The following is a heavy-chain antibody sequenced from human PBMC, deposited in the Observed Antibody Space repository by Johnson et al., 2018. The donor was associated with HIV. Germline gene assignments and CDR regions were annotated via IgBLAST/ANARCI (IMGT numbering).Heavy chain of an antibody. V-gene: IGHV3-11*04. Sequence: QVQLVESGGGLVQPGGSLRLSCAASGFIFTKAWMSWVRQAPGKGLEWVSYITSSGSTLYYADSVKGRFTISRDNAKNSLSLQMNILTAEDTAVYYCARAPEVRGIDAFDIWGQGTMVTVS. D-gene: IGHD3-10*01. J-gene: IGHJ3*02. CDR1: GFIFTKAW. CDR2: ITSSGSTL. CDR3: ARAPEVRGIDAFDI.